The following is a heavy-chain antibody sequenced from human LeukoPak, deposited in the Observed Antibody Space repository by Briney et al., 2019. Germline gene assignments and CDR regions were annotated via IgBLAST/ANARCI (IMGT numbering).Heavy chain of an antibody. J-gene: IGHJ6*03. D-gene: IGHD4-17*01. CDR1: GYTFTSYA. V-gene: IGHV1-69*13. CDR3: ARGGSGGVTTRDYYYYMDV. Sequence: GASVKVSCKASGYTFTSYAISWVRQAPGQGLEWMGGIIPIFGTANYAQKFQGRVTITADESTSTAYMELSSLRSEDTAVYYCARGGSGGVTTRDYYYYMDVWGKGTTVTVSS. CDR2: IIPIFGTA.